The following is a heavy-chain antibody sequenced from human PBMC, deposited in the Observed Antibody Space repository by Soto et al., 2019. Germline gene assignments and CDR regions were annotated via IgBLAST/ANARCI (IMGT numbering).Heavy chain of an antibody. CDR1: GGSISSGNYY. D-gene: IGHD1-7*01. CDR2: ISYSGST. V-gene: IGHV4-30-4*01. Sequence: SETLSLTCTVSGGSISSGNYYRSWIRQPPGKGLEWIGFISYSGSTYYNASLKSRVTISVDTSKNQFSLNLSFVTAADTAVYYCATMGTPATGLYYFDYWGQGTLVTVSS. J-gene: IGHJ4*02. CDR3: ATMGTPATGLYYFDY.